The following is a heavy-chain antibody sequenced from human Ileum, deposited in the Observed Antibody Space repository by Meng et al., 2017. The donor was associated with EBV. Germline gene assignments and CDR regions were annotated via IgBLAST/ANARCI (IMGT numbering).Heavy chain of an antibody. Sequence: QLLLQRSGPVLGKPSATLSLTGSVSGGSISSSNSCWGWIRQPPGKGLEWIQSICYTDYTYYNPSLKSRVTISADKSKNQFSLRLNSLTAADTAVYYCAMGPDYAKTGYWGQGTLVTVSS. D-gene: IGHD4-17*01. CDR3: AMGPDYAKTGY. CDR1: GGSISSSNSC. J-gene: IGHJ4*02. CDR2: ICYTDYT. V-gene: IGHV4-39*01.